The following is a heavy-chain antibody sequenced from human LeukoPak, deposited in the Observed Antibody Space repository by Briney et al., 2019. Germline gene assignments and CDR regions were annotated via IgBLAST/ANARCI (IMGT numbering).Heavy chain of an antibody. CDR3: ARDQGYGSGTFLDY. CDR1: GFTFSAYT. CDR2: ISYDGSNK. J-gene: IGHJ4*02. V-gene: IGHV3-30*04. D-gene: IGHD3-10*01. Sequence: GGSLRLSCAASGFTFSAYTIHWVRQGPGKGLEWVAVISYDGSNKYYADSVKGRFTISRDNSKNTLYLQMNSLRVEDTAVYYCARDQGYGSGTFLDYWGQGTLVTVSS.